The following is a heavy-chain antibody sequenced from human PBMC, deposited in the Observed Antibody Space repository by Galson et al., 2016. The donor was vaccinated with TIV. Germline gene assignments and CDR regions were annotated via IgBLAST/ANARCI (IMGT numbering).Heavy chain of an antibody. V-gene: IGHV1-18*04. D-gene: IGHD3-22*01. Sequence: SVKVSCKASGYTFSKYGISWVRQAPGQGLGWMGWISGYSGNTNYARKLQGRVIMTTDTSTGTAFMEVRRLTSDDTAVYYCARDRGSMTMILVVDYYYGMDVWGQGTTVTVSS. CDR1: GYTFSKYG. CDR2: ISGYSGNT. J-gene: IGHJ6*02. CDR3: ARDRGSMTMILVVDYYYGMDV.